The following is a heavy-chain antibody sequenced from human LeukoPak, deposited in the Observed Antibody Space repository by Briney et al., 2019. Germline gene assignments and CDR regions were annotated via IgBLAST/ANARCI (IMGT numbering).Heavy chain of an antibody. CDR2: IYYSGST. CDR3: ARGAGYVALVDY. D-gene: IGHD5-12*01. CDR1: GGSVSSGSYY. J-gene: IGHJ4*02. Sequence: SETLSLTCTVSGGSVSSGSYYWSWIRQPPGKGLEWIGYIYYSGSTYYNPSLKSRVTISVDTSKNQFSLKLSSVTAADTAVYYCARGAGYVALVDYWGQGTLVTVSS. V-gene: IGHV4-61*01.